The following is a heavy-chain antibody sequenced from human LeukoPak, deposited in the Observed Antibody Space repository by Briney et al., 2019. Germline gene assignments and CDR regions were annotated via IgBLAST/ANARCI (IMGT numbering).Heavy chain of an antibody. CDR3: ARRAAVAFDY. CDR1: EYRFTSYW. Sequence: GESLKISLKGFEYRFTSYWIGLVRQMPGKGVEWMGIIYPGDSDNRHSPSFQGQVTIPADKSISTAYLQWSSLKASDTAMYYCARRAAVAFDYWGQGTLVTVSS. J-gene: IGHJ4*02. CDR2: IYPGDSDN. D-gene: IGHD6-19*01. V-gene: IGHV5-51*01.